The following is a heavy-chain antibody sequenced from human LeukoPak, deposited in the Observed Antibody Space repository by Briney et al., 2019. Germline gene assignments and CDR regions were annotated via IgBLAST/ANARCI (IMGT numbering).Heavy chain of an antibody. Sequence: PGGSLRLSCAASGFTFSNYWMSWVRQVPGKGLEWVAHIKKDGSEKYYVDSVKGRLIISRDNAENSLYMQMNSLKVEDTAVYFCARDRSIRPNVLAGDAFDLWGQGTMVTVSS. CDR3: ARDRSIRPNVLAGDAFDL. CDR1: GFTFSNYW. D-gene: IGHD5/OR15-5a*01. CDR2: IKKDGSEK. J-gene: IGHJ3*01. V-gene: IGHV3-7*01.